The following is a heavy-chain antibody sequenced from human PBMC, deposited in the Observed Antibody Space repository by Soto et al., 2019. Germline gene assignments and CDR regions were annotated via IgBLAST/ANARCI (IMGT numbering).Heavy chain of an antibody. V-gene: IGHV1-18*01. CDR2: ISAYNGNT. CDR1: GYTFTSYG. J-gene: IGHJ5*02. Sequence: SVKVSCKSTGYTFTSYGIIWVRQAPGQGLEWMGWISAYNGNTNYAQKPQGRVTMTTDTSTSTAYMELRSLRSDDTAVYYCARDQGSYSSSWYEFDPWGQGTLVTVSS. CDR3: ARDQGSYSSSWYEFDP. D-gene: IGHD6-13*01.